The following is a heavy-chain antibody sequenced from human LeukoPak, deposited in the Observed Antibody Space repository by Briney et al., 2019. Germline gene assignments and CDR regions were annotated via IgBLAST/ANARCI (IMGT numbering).Heavy chain of an antibody. CDR2: ISSSGSTI. CDR1: GFTVSSNY. J-gene: IGHJ4*02. CDR3: ASGRDYYGSASAFDY. Sequence: MTGGSLRLSCAASGFTVSSNYMSWVRQAPGKGLEWVSYISSSGSTIYYADSVKGRFTISRDNAKNSLYLQMNSLRAEDTAVYYCASGRDYYGSASAFDYWGQGTLVTVSS. V-gene: IGHV3-11*04. D-gene: IGHD3-10*01.